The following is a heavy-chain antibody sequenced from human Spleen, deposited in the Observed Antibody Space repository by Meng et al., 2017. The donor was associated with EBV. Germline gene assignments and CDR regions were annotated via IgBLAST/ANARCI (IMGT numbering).Heavy chain of an antibody. D-gene: IGHD1-26*01. CDR3: AREGLSGTYSFDY. J-gene: IGHJ4*02. CDR2: IFHSGNI. CDR1: GGSISSNW. Sequence: QVQLAEAGPGLVRPSGTLSPTCAVSGGSISSNWWNWVRQPPGKGLEWIGEIFHSGNINYNPSLKSRVTMSLDKSRNQLSLKLNSVTAADTAIYYCAREGLSGTYSFDYWGQGTLVTVSS. V-gene: IGHV4-4*02.